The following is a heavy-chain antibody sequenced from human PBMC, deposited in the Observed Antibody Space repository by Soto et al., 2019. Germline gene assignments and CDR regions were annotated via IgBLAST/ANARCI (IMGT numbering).Heavy chain of an antibody. CDR1: GFMFSSYA. CDR3: AKLTYPSDSTGYYYERVSGWIDS. Sequence: EVQLLESGGGLIQPGGSLRLSCAASGFMFSSYAMSWVRQAPGKGLEWVSSISASGGTANLADSVEGRCTISRDNSKRTLYLQMNSMRAADTDVYYCAKLTYPSDSTGYYYERVSGWIDSWGQGTLVTVSS. J-gene: IGHJ5*01. D-gene: IGHD3-22*01. V-gene: IGHV3-23*01. CDR2: ISASGGTA.